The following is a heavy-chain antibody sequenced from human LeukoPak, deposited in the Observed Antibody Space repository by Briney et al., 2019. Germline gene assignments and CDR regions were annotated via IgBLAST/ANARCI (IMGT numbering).Heavy chain of an antibody. CDR1: GFTFSGYW. J-gene: IGHJ4*02. Sequence: PGGSLRLSCAASGFTFSGYWMHWVRQAPGKGLVWVSRINGDGSITAYADSVKGRFTISRDNAKNTLYLQMNSLRAEDTAFYYCARGRAGNYYNHNDYWGQGTPVTVSS. V-gene: IGHV3-74*01. CDR2: INGDGSIT. CDR3: ARGRAGNYYNHNDY. D-gene: IGHD3-10*01.